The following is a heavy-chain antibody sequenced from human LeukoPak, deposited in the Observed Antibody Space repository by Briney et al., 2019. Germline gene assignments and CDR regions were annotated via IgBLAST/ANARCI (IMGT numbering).Heavy chain of an antibody. CDR1: GFTFSSYG. D-gene: IGHD3-16*02. CDR2: ISGSGGST. CDR3: AKALRLGELSLFYFDY. J-gene: IGHJ4*02. V-gene: IGHV3-23*01. Sequence: QSGGSLRLSCAASGFTFSSYGMSWVRQAPGKGLEWVSAISGSGGSTYYADSVKGRFTISRDNSKNTLYLQMNSLRAEDTAVYYCAKALRLGELSLFYFDYWGQGTLVTVSS.